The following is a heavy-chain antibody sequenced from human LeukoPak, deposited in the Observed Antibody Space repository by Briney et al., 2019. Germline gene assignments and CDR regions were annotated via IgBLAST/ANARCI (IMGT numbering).Heavy chain of an antibody. Sequence: SETLSLTCTVSGGSISSYYWSWIRQPPGKGLEWIGYTYYSGSTNYNPSLKSRVTISVDTSKNQFSLKLSSVTAADTAVYYCARDTALFRAYDIWGQGTLVTVSS. V-gene: IGHV4-59*12. CDR3: ARDTALFRAYDI. J-gene: IGHJ3*02. CDR2: TYYSGST. CDR1: GGSISSYY.